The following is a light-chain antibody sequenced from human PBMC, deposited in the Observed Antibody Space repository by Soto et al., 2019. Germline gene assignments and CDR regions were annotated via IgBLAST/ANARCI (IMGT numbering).Light chain of an antibody. CDR1: QSVPTTY. Sequence: DIVLLQSPGTLPLSPGERATLSRRASQSVPTTYLAWYQQTPGQAPRLLIYAASSRAIGIPDRFSGSGSGTDFALTITRLEPEDFAVYYCQQYGRSPITFGQGTRLEIK. CDR2: AAS. V-gene: IGKV3-20*01. J-gene: IGKJ5*01. CDR3: QQYGRSPIT.